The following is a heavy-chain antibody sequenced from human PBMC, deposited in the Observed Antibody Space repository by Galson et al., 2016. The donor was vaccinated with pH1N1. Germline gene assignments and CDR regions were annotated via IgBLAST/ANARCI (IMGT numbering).Heavy chain of an antibody. V-gene: IGHV3-7*03. CDR2: INQDGSDK. CDR1: GFTFSAYW. D-gene: IGHD3-16*01. Sequence: SLRLSCAASGFTFSAYWMNWVRQAPGKGLEWVANINQDGSDKYYVDSVKGRFTISRDHAKNSLYLQMNSLRDEDTALYYCARAAFGQQSLWGKGPTVTVSS. J-gene: IGHJ6*04. CDR3: ARAAFGQQSL.